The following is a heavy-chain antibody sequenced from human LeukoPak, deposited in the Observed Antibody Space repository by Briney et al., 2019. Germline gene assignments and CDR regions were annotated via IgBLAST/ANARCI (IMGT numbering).Heavy chain of an antibody. CDR1: GGTFSSYA. V-gene: IGHV1-69*05. D-gene: IGHD2-2*01. J-gene: IGHJ4*02. Sequence: SVKVSCKASGGTFSSYAISWMRQAPGQGLEWMGRIIPIFGKANYAQKFQGRVTITTDESTSTAYMELSSLRSEDTAVYYCARGTSLWRYSFDYWGQGTLVTVSS. CDR3: ARGTSLWRYSFDY. CDR2: IIPIFGKA.